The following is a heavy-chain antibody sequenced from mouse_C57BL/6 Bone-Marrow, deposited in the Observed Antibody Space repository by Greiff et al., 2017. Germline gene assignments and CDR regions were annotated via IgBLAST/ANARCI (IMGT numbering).Heavy chain of an antibody. V-gene: IGHV1-85*01. D-gene: IGHD1-1*01. CDR3: ARARIITTDWYFDV. Sequence: VQLQQSGPELVKPGASVKLSCKASGYTFTSYDINWVKQRPGQGLEWIGWIYPRDGSTKYNEKFKGKATLTVDTSSSTAYMELHSLTSEDAAVYFCARARIITTDWYFDVWGTGTTVTVSS. CDR2: IYPRDGST. J-gene: IGHJ1*03. CDR1: GYTFTSYD.